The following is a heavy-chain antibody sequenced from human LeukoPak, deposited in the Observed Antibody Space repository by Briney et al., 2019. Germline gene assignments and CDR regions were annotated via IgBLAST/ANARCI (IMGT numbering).Heavy chain of an antibody. CDR1: GFTFSSYA. V-gene: IGHV3-23*01. Sequence: GGSLRLSCAASGFTFSSYAMSWVRQAPGKGLEWVSAISGSGGSTYYADSVKGRFTISRDNSKNTLYLQMNSLRAEDTAVYYCARELGYCSGGSCYPWNWLDPWGQGTLVTVSS. CDR3: ARELGYCSGGSCYPWNWLDP. J-gene: IGHJ5*02. CDR2: ISGSGGST. D-gene: IGHD2-15*01.